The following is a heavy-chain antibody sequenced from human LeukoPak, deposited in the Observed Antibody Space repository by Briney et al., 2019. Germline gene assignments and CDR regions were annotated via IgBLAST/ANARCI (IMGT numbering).Heavy chain of an antibody. CDR1: GYTFTSYG. CDR2: ISVYNGNT. D-gene: IGHD6-13*01. V-gene: IGHV1-18*01. Sequence: GASVKVSCKASGYTFTSYGISWVRQAPGQGLEWMGWISVYNGNTNYAQNLQGRVTMTTDTSTSTAYMELRSLRSDDTAVYYCARGLARKGGIAAVWVWFDPWGQGTLVTVSS. CDR3: ARGLARKGGIAAVWVWFDP. J-gene: IGHJ5*02.